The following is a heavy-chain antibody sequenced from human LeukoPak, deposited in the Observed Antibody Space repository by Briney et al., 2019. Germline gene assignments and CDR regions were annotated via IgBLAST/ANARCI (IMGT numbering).Heavy chain of an antibody. CDR1: GSTSSSYW. CDR3: ARDGGYNSSPGTFDY. D-gene: IGHD6-6*01. Sequence: GGSLRLSCAASGSTSSSYWMSWVRQAPGKGLGWVANIKQDGSEKYYVDSVKGRLTISRDNAKNSLYLQMNSLRAEDTAVYYCARDGGYNSSPGTFDYWGQGTLVTVSS. V-gene: IGHV3-7*01. J-gene: IGHJ4*02. CDR2: IKQDGSEK.